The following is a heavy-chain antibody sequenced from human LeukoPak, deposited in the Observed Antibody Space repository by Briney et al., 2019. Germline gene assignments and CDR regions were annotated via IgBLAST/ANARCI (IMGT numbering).Heavy chain of an antibody. J-gene: IGHJ3*02. V-gene: IGHV4-59*01. Sequence: SETLSLTCTVSGGSISSYYWSWIRQPPGKGLEWIGYINYSGSTNYNPSLKSRVTISLDTSKNQFSLKLSSVTAADTAVYYCARSDTTMVTGNAFDIWGQGTMVTVSS. CDR2: INYSGST. CDR3: ARSDTTMVTGNAFDI. CDR1: GGSISSYY. D-gene: IGHD5-18*01.